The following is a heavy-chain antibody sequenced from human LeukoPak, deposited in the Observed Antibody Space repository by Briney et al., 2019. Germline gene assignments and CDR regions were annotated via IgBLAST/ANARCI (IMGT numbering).Heavy chain of an antibody. CDR1: GGSISSYY. Sequence: SETLSLTCTVSGGSISSYYWSWIRQPAGKGLEWIGRIYTSGSTNYNPSPKSRVTMSVDTSKKQFSLKLSSVTAADTAVYYCARELLWFGELLYMIYYYGLDVWGQGTTVTVSS. J-gene: IGHJ6*02. D-gene: IGHD3-10*01. V-gene: IGHV4-4*07. CDR2: IYTSGST. CDR3: ARELLWFGELLYMIYYYGLDV.